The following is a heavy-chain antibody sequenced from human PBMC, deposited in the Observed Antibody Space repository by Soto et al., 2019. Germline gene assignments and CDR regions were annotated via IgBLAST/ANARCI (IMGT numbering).Heavy chain of an antibody. CDR2: IYSSGRA. Sequence: QVQLQESGPRLVQPSQTLSLTCTVYGGSISSDTYYWSCIRQFPDKALEWIGNIYSSGRASYNASVKSRVNTSVEKSASQLSLMLGSVTAVDKAVYDCASVYSEAEKGGFDPWGQGTLVTVSS. V-gene: IGHV4-31*03. J-gene: IGHJ5*02. CDR1: GGSISSDTYY. D-gene: IGHD4-4*01. CDR3: ASVYSEAEKGGFDP.